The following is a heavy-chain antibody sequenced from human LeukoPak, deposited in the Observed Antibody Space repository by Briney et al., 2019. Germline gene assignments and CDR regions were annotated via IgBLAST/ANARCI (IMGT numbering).Heavy chain of an antibody. CDR2: INWNSGST. CDR3: ARSVVVVPAAPDY. V-gene: IGHV3-20*04. D-gene: IGHD2-2*01. CDR1: GFTFSSYW. J-gene: IGHJ4*02. Sequence: GGSLRLSCVASGFTFSSYWMHWVRQAPGKGLEWVSGINWNSGSTGYAESVKGRFTISRDNAKNSLYLQMNRLRAEDTAIYYCARSVVVVPAAPDYWGQGTLVTVSS.